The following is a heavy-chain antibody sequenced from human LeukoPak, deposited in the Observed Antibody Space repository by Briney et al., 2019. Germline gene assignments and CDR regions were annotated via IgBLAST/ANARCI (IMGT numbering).Heavy chain of an antibody. CDR1: GFTFSSNA. CDR3: AKGKEGSAGGSDAFDI. J-gene: IGHJ3*02. CDR2: ISGSGGST. V-gene: IGHV3-23*01. D-gene: IGHD6-25*01. Sequence: GGSLRLSCAASGFTFSSNAMSWVRQAPGKGLEWVSAISGSGGSTYYADSVKGRFTISRDNSKNTLYLQMNSLRAEDTAVYYCAKGKEGSAGGSDAFDIWGQGTMVTVSS.